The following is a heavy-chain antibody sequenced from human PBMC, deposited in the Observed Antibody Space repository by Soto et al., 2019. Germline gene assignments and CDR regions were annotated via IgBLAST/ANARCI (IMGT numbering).Heavy chain of an antibody. D-gene: IGHD3-10*01. Sequence: PGESLKISCAASGFTFSSYAMSWVRQAPGKGLEWVSAISGSGGSTYYADSVKGRFTISRDNSKNTLYLQMNSLRAEDTAVYYCAKPSLLAPPGGLYFDYWGQGTLVTVSS. CDR3: AKPSLLAPPGGLYFDY. CDR2: ISGSGGST. CDR1: GFTFSSYA. V-gene: IGHV3-23*01. J-gene: IGHJ4*02.